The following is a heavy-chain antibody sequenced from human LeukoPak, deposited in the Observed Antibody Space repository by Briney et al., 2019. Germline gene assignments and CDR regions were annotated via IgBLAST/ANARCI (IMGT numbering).Heavy chain of an antibody. CDR3: AREPAPNPYIVVVTAIRDAFDI. V-gene: IGHV1-46*01. D-gene: IGHD2-21*02. CDR2: INPSGGST. J-gene: IGHJ3*02. Sequence: ASVKVSCKASGYTFTSYYMHWVRQAPGQGLEWMGIINPSGGSTSYAQKFQGRVTMTRDTSTSTVYMELSSLRSEDTAVYYCAREPAPNPYIVVVTAIRDAFDIWGQGTMVTVSS. CDR1: GYTFTSYY.